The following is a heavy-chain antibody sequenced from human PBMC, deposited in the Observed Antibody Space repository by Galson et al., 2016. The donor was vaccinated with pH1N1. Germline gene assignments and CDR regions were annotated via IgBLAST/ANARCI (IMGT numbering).Heavy chain of an antibody. CDR2: IKQDGSEK. J-gene: IGHJ4*02. CDR1: GFTFSNYW. CDR3: ARRMGSSEWGYYFDY. D-gene: IGHD3-10*01. V-gene: IGHV3-7*01. Sequence: SLRLSCAASGFTFSNYWMSWVRQAPGKGLEWVANIKQDGSEKYYVDSVKGRFTISRDNAKNSLYLQMNSLRAEDTAVYYCARRMGSSEWGYYFDYWGQGTLVTVSS.